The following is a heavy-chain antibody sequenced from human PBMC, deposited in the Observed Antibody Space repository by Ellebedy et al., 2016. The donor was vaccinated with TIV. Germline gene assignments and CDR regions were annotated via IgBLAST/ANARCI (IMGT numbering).Heavy chain of an antibody. CDR2: IYHSGST. CDR3: GLVQRDYYGMDV. D-gene: IGHD6-19*01. V-gene: IGHV4-30-2*01. J-gene: IGHJ6*02. Sequence: LRLSCAVSGGSISSGGYSWSWIRQPPGKGLEWIGYIYHSGSTNYNPSLKSRVTISVDTSKNQFSLKLSSVTAADTAVYYCGLVQRDYYGMDVWGQGTTVTVSS. CDR1: GGSISSGGYS.